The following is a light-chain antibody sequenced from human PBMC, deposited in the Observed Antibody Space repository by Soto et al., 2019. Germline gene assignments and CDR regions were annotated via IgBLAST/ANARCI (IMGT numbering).Light chain of an antibody. CDR2: DAS. V-gene: IGKV3-11*01. CDR1: QSVSSY. CDR3: QQYNNWPPPA. J-gene: IGKJ5*01. Sequence: EIVLTQSPATLSLSPGERATLSCRASQSVSSYLAWYQQKPGQAPRLLIYDASNRATGIPARFSGSGSGTDFTLTISSLQSEDFAVYYCQQYNNWPPPAFGQGTRLEIK.